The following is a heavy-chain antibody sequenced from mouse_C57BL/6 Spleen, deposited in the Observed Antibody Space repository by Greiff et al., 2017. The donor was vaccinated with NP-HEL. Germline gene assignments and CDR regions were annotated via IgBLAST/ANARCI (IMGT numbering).Heavy chain of an antibody. CDR3: ARGDPLYGGLAY. J-gene: IGHJ3*01. CDR1: GYTFTDYY. Sequence: EVQLQQSGPELVKPGASVKISCKASGYTFTDYYMNWVKQSHGKSLEWIGDINPNNGGTSYNQKFKGKATLTVDKSSSTAYMELRSLTSEDSAVYYCARGDPLYGGLAYWGQGTLVTVSA. V-gene: IGHV1-26*01. D-gene: IGHD1-1*01. CDR2: INPNNGGT.